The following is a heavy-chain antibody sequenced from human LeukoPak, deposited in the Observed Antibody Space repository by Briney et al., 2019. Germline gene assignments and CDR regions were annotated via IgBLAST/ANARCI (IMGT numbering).Heavy chain of an antibody. CDR1: GYTFTSYG. Sequence: ASVKVSCKASGYTFTSYGISWVRQAPGQRLEWMGWINAGNGNTKYSQKFQGRVTITRDTSASTAYMELSSLRSEDTAVYYCASRDLYSSSWSRPNWFDPWGQGTLVTVSS. D-gene: IGHD6-13*01. CDR3: ASRDLYSSSWSRPNWFDP. J-gene: IGHJ5*02. V-gene: IGHV1-3*01. CDR2: INAGNGNT.